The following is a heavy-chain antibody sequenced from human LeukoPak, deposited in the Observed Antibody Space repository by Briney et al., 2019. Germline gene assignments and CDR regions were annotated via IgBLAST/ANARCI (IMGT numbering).Heavy chain of an antibody. CDR3: ARGTYGSGSYCDY. CDR2: VNHSGNT. CDR1: GGSFSDYY. Sequence: PSETLSLTCAVYGGSFSDYYWNWIRQPPGKGLEWIGEVNHSGNTNYNPSLKSRVTISVDTSKNQFSLKLSSVTAADTAVYYCARGTYGSGSYCDYWGQGTLVTVSS. J-gene: IGHJ4*02. D-gene: IGHD3-10*01. V-gene: IGHV4-34*01.